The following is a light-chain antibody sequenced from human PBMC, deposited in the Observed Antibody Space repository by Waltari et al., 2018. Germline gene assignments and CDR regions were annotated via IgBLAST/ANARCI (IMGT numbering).Light chain of an antibody. CDR2: KDS. V-gene: IGLV3-16*01. Sequence: SYELTQPPSVSVSLGQMARITCSGEALPNKYAYWYQQKPGQFPVRVIDKDSERPSGIPERFAGSSAVTIVTLTISGVQAEDEADYYCLSADSSGTYRGVVFGGGTKLTVL. J-gene: IGLJ2*01. CDR1: ALPNKY. CDR3: LSADSSGTYRGVV.